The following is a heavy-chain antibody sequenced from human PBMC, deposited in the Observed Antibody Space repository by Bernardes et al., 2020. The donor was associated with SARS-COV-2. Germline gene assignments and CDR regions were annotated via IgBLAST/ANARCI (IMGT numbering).Heavy chain of an antibody. Sequence: SETLSLTCTVSGASVTSGGYYWNWIRQRPGKGLEWIGYIDDSGSTSYNPSLQNRINISFDTSKNQFSLRLTSVSAADTAVYYCGRDGLYYFDRNGPGLDFWGQGTTVTVSS. D-gene: IGHD3-22*01. CDR3: GRDGLYYFDRNGPGLDF. J-gene: IGHJ6*02. CDR1: GASVTSGGYY. V-gene: IGHV4-31*03. CDR2: IDDSGST.